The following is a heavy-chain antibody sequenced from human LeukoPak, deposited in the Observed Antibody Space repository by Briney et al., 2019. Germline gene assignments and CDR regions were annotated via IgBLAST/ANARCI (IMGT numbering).Heavy chain of an antibody. V-gene: IGHV3-7*01. J-gene: IGHJ6*03. D-gene: IGHD2-21*01. CDR2: IKREGSEK. CDR3: ARYHIPGYYYYYSFLDV. Sequence: GGSLTLSCAACGRIFSSCLMRWLRQAPGKGREWVANIKREGSEKYYVDSVKGRFTISRDNAKNSLYVQMHTLRPEDTAVYHCARYHIPGYYYYYSFLDVWGKGTTVTVSS. CDR1: GRIFSSCL.